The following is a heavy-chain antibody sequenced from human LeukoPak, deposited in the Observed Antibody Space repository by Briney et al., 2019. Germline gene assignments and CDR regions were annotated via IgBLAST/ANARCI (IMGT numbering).Heavy chain of an antibody. CDR1: GFSFSSYT. J-gene: IGHJ4*02. V-gene: IGHV3-23*01. CDR3: AKDMFGSWPPLDY. D-gene: IGHD6-13*01. Sequence: GGSLRLSCAASGFSFSSYTMSWVRQAPGKGLEWVSGISGSGGSTYYADSVKGRFTISRDNSKNTLYLQMSSLRAEDTAVYYCAKDMFGSWPPLDYWGQGTLVTVSS. CDR2: ISGSGGST.